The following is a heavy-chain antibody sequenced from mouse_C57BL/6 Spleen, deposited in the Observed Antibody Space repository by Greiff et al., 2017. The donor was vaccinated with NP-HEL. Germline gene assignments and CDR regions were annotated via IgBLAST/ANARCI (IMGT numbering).Heavy chain of an antibody. J-gene: IGHJ2*01. Sequence: VQLQQSGAELVRPGSSVKLSCKASGYTFTSYWMHWVKQRPIQGLDWIGNIDPSDSETHYNQKFKDKATLTVDKSSSTADMQLSSLTSEDSAVYYGAREGLGGNYVSYLDYWGQGTTLTVAS. CDR2: IDPSDSET. CDR3: AREGLGGNYVSYLDY. D-gene: IGHD2-1*01. V-gene: IGHV1-52*01. CDR1: GYTFTSYW.